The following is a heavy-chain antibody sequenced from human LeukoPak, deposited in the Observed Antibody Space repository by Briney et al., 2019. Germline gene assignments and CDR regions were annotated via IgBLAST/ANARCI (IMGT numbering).Heavy chain of an antibody. CDR1: GFTFSSYA. V-gene: IGHV3-23*01. Sequence: GGSLRLSCAASGFTFSSYAMSWVRQAPGKGLEWVSAISGSGGSTYYADSVKGRFTISRDNSKNTLYLQMNSLRAEDTAVYYCAKFAMIVVVSSVSYFDYWGQGTLVTASS. D-gene: IGHD3-22*01. CDR2: ISGSGGST. J-gene: IGHJ4*02. CDR3: AKFAMIVVVSSVSYFDY.